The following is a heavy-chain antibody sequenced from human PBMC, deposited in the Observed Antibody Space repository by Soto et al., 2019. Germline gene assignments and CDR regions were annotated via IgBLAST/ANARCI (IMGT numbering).Heavy chain of an antibody. CDR3: AKDPDSSSWYNWFDP. Sequence: GGSLRLSFSASVFTFSTYAMGWVRKAQGKGLEWVSAISGSGGSTYYADSVKGRFTISRDNSKNTLYLQMNSLRAEDTAVYYCAKDPDSSSWYNWFDPWGQGTLVTVSS. CDR1: VFTFSTYA. CDR2: ISGSGGST. D-gene: IGHD6-13*01. J-gene: IGHJ5*02. V-gene: IGHV3-23*01.